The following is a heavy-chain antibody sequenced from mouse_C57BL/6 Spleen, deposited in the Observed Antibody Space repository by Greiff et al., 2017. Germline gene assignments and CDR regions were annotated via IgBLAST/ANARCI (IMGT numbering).Heavy chain of an antibody. D-gene: IGHD3-2*02. J-gene: IGHJ2*01. CDR2: IDPSDSET. CDR3: ARKGDSGHFDY. CDR1: GYTFTSYW. V-gene: IGHV1-52*01. Sequence: QVQLQQPGAELVRPGSSVKLSCKASGYTFTSYWMHWVKQRPIQGLEWIGNIDPSDSETHYNQKFKDKDTLTVDKSSSTAYMQLSSLTSEASAVYYCARKGDSGHFDYWGQGTTLTVSS.